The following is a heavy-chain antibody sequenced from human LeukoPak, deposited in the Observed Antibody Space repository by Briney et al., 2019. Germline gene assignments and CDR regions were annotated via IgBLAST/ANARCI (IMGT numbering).Heavy chain of an antibody. CDR2: INHSGST. J-gene: IGHJ5*02. D-gene: IGHD3-10*01. Sequence: SSETLSLTCAVYGGSFSGYYWSWIRQPPGKGLEWIGEINHSGSTNYNPSLKSRVTISVDTSKNQFSLKLSSVTAADTAVYYCARGRLLWFGELLGWFDPWGQGTLVTVSS. CDR1: GGSFSGYY. V-gene: IGHV4-34*01. CDR3: ARGRLLWFGELLGWFDP.